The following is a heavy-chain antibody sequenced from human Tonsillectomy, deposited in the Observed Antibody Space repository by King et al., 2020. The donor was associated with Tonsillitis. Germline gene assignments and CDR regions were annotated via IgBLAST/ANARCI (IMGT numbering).Heavy chain of an antibody. CDR1: GFTFNTYG. Sequence: VQLVESRGGVVQPGRSLRLSCAASGFTFNTYGLHWVRQAPGKGLEWVAVISYDGTRQFYADSVKGRFTISRDNSKNTLFLQMNSLRPEDTAVYYCAKGVAAYTFNGMDVWGQGTTVTVSS. V-gene: IGHV3-30*18. CDR3: AKGVAAYTFNGMDV. D-gene: IGHD3-16*01. J-gene: IGHJ6*02. CDR2: ISYDGTRQ.